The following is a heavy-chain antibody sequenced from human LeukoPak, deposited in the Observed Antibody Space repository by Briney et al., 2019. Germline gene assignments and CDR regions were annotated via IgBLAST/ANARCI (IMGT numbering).Heavy chain of an antibody. CDR1: VGTFSIYA. CDR2: IIPIFGTA. CDR3: ARDDHNWNYRDDAFDI. Sequence: SVKVSCKASVGTFSIYAISWVRHAPGQGLEWMGGIIPIFGTANYAQKFQGRVTITADESTSTAYMELSSLRSEDTAVYYCARDDHNWNYRDDAFDIWGQGTMVTVSS. J-gene: IGHJ3*02. V-gene: IGHV1-69*13. D-gene: IGHD1-7*01.